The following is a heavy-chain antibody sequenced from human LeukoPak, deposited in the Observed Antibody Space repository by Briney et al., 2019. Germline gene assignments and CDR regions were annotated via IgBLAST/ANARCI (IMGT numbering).Heavy chain of an antibody. V-gene: IGHV3-53*01. CDR2: IYTGVST. D-gene: IGHD6-19*01. J-gene: IGHJ4*02. CDR1: GFTVSSSY. Sequence: GGSLRLSCAASGFTVSSSYMSWVRQAPGKGLEGVSVIYTGVSTYYTDSVKGRFTISRDNSKNTLYLQMNSLRTEDTAVYYCARMKDSSGWYKANYFDYWGQGTLVTVSS. CDR3: ARMKDSSGWYKANYFDY.